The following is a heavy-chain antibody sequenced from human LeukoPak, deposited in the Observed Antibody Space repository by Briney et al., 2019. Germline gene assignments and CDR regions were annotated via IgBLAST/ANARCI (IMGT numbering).Heavy chain of an antibody. V-gene: IGHV3-21*01. J-gene: IGHJ4*02. Sequence: GGSLRLSCAASGFTFTSDSMNWVRQAPGKGLEWVSSISSSSSYIYCADSVKGRFTISRDNAKNSLYLQMNSLRAEDTAVYYCAREHRVQYSSSSSFDYWGQGTLVTVSS. CDR3: AREHRVQYSSSSSFDY. CDR1: GFTFTSDS. D-gene: IGHD6-6*01. CDR2: ISSSSSYI.